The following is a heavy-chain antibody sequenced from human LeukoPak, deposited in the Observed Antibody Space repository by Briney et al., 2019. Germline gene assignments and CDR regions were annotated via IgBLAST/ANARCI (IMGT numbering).Heavy chain of an antibody. CDR1: GYTFTSYY. V-gene: IGHV1-69*13. D-gene: IGHD3-16*01. J-gene: IGHJ5*02. CDR2: IIPIFGTA. Sequence: GASVKVSCKASGYTFTSYYIHWVRQAPGQGLEWMGGIIPIFGTANYAQKFQGRVTITADESTSTAYMELSRLTSDDTAVYYCARASFWESPINWFAPWGQGTLVTVSS. CDR3: ARASFWESPINWFAP.